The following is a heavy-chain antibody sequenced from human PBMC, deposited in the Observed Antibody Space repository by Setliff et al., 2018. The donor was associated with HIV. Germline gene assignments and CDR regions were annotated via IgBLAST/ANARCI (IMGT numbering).Heavy chain of an antibody. V-gene: IGHV1-18*01. CDR2: ISTYNGNT. J-gene: IGHJ6*02. Sequence: ASVKVSCKASGYTFTTYGISWVRQAPGQGPEWMGWISTYNGNTNYAQKFQGRVTMTTDTSTSTVYMELRSLRSDDTAVYYCARDPLRISDRFNFYFGMDVWGQGTTVTVSS. CDR1: GYTFTTYG. CDR3: ARDPLRISDRFNFYFGMDV. D-gene: IGHD3-3*01.